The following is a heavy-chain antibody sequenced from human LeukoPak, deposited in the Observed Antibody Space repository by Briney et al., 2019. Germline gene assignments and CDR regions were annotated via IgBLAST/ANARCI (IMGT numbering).Heavy chain of an antibody. V-gene: IGHV4-59*06. Sequence: SETLSLTCTVSGGSISSYYWSWIRQHPGKGLEWIGYIYYSGSTYYNPSLKSRVTISVDTSKNQFSLKLSSVTAADTAVYYCARDVGWNYSARNYGMDVWGQGTTVTVSS. J-gene: IGHJ6*02. CDR1: GGSISSYY. D-gene: IGHD1-7*01. CDR3: ARDVGWNYSARNYGMDV. CDR2: IYYSGST.